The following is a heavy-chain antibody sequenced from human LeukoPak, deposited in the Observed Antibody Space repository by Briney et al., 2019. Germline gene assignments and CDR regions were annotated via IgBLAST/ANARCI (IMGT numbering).Heavy chain of an antibody. J-gene: IGHJ3*02. V-gene: IGHV3-33*01. CDR3: ARDRTMVSFDI. Sequence: GRSLRLSCAASGFTFSSYGMHWVRQAPGKGLEWVAVIWYDGSNKYYADSVKGRFTISRDNSKNTLYLQMNSLRAEDTAVYYCARDRTMVSFDIWGQGTMVTVSS. CDR2: IWYDGSNK. D-gene: IGHD3-10*01. CDR1: GFTFSSYG.